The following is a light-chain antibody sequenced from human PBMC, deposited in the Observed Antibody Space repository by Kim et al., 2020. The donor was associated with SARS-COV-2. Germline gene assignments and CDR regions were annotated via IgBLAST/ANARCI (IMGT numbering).Light chain of an antibody. CDR1: CGSIDDDY. CDR2: EDD. CDR3: QSYNRDNVL. J-gene: IGLJ2*01. Sequence: GKPVTIHSTRSCGSIDDDYVQWYQQRPGGVPTTVIYEDDQIPSGVSDRFSGSMDNSSNSASLTISGLRTEDEADYYCQSYNRDNVLFGGGTQLTVL. V-gene: IGLV6-57*03.